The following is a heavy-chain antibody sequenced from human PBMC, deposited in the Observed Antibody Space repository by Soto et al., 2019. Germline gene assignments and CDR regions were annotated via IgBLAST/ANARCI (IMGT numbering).Heavy chain of an antibody. CDR2: INQSGST. V-gene: IGHV4-34*01. CDR3: AVGINWFDP. CDR1: GGSFSGHY. J-gene: IGHJ5*02. Sequence: SETLSLTCAVYGGSFSGHYWTWIRQSPGKGLEWIGEINQSGSTNYNPSLKSRVTISVDTSKNQFSLKLNSVTAADTAIYYCAVGINWFDPWGQGPWSPSPQ.